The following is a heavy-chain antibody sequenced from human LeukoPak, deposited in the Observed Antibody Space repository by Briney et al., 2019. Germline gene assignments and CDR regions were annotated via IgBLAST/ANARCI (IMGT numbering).Heavy chain of an antibody. CDR2: TSYDGSNK. J-gene: IGHJ4*02. V-gene: IGHV3-30*18. CDR1: GFTFSSYG. Sequence: GGSLRLSCAASGFTFSSYGMHWVRQAPGKGLEWVAVTSYDGSNKYYADSVKGRFTISRDNSKNTLYLQMNSLRAEDTAVYYCAKSGYCSGGSCYYFDYWGQGTLVTVSS. D-gene: IGHD2-15*01. CDR3: AKSGYCSGGSCYYFDY.